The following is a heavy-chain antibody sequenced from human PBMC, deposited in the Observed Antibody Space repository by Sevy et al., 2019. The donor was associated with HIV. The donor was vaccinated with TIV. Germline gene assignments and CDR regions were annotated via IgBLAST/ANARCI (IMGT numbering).Heavy chain of an antibody. CDR2: ISSSSSYI. Sequence: GGSLRLSCAASGFTFSSYSMNWVRQAPGKGLEWVSSISSSSSYIYYADSVKGRFTISRDNAKNSLYLQMNSLRAEDTAVYYCARVGGIQLWSVDAFDIWGQGTMVTVSS. D-gene: IGHD5-18*01. CDR1: GFTFSSYS. V-gene: IGHV3-21*01. J-gene: IGHJ3*02. CDR3: ARVGGIQLWSVDAFDI.